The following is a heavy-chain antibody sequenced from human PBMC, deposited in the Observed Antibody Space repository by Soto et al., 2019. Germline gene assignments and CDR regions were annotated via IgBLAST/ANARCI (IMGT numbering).Heavy chain of an antibody. CDR3: ARDAIAVAGYYFDY. CDR1: GYTFTGYY. V-gene: IGHV1-2*04. CDR2: INPNSGGT. J-gene: IGHJ4*02. Sequence: EASVKVSCKASGYTFTGYYMHWVRQAPGQGLEWMGWINPNSGGTNYAQKFQGWVTMTRDTSISTAYMELSRLRSDDTAVYYCARDAIAVAGYYFDYWGQGTLVTVSS. D-gene: IGHD6-19*01.